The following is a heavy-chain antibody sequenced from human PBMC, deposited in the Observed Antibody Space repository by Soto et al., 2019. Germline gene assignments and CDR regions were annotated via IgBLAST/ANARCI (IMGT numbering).Heavy chain of an antibody. D-gene: IGHD3-16*01. CDR3: AAGGISPGNYNYYAMDV. V-gene: IGHV5-51*01. CDR2: IYPGDSDT. CDR1: GYSFTIYW. Sequence: GESLKISCKGSGYSFTIYWIGWVRQMPGKGLGWMGFIYPGDSDTRYSPSFQGQVTISADKSISTAYLQWSSLKASDTAVYYCAAGGISPGNYNYYAMDVWGQGTTVTVSS. J-gene: IGHJ6*02.